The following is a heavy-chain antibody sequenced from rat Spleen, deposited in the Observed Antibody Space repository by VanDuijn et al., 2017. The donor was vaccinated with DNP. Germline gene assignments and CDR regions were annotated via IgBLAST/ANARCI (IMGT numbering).Heavy chain of an antibody. Sequence: EVSLVESGGGLVQPGRSLKLSCAASGFRFHDSWMGWVRQAPGKGLEWIGEISPDGTTTTYISSLKDKITISRDNAQNILFLQMSKLGSEDSAIYYCARALYYSGDSFDYWGQGVMVTVSS. CDR2: ISPDGTTT. CDR3: ARALYYSGDSFDY. J-gene: IGHJ2*01. D-gene: IGHD1-1*01. CDR1: GFRFHDSW. V-gene: IGHV4-2*01.